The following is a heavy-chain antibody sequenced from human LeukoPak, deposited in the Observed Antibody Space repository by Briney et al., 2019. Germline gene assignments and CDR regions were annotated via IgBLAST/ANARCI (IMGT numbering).Heavy chain of an antibody. CDR1: GYTLSNHA. V-gene: IGHV1-18*04. CDR2: ISADNGNT. CDR3: ARAKSIAVAGEVDWFDP. D-gene: IGHD6-19*01. Sequence: GASVKVSCKGSGYTLSNHAFSWVRQAPGQGLEWMGWISADNGNTNHAQKFQGRVSLTTDTSTSTAYMELRSLRSDDTAVYYCARAKSIAVAGEVDWFDPWGQGTLVTVSS. J-gene: IGHJ5*02.